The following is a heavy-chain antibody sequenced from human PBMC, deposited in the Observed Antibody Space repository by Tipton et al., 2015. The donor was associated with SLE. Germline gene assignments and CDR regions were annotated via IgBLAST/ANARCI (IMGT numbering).Heavy chain of an antibody. Sequence: SLRLSCEASGFTFSRFGMNWLRQAPGKGLEWVSFISGRSDYIYYADSMKGRFTISRDNAKNSVFLQIDSLRAEDSAVYFCARDLAVTTPEYFQHWGRGTQFTVSS. D-gene: IGHD3-22*01. CDR1: GFTFSRFG. CDR2: ISGRSDYI. CDR3: ARDLAVTTPEYFQH. V-gene: IGHV3-21*03. J-gene: IGHJ1*01.